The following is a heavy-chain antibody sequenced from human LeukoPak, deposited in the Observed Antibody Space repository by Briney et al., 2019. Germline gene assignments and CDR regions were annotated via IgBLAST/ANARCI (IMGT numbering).Heavy chain of an antibody. CDR3: AKVDPPIIAGARGDAFEI. V-gene: IGHV1-18*04. Sequence: ASVKVSCKASGYRFSNFGITWVRQAPGQGLEGMGRTSPYDDNQEYGKKFQGRVTMTTDTSTNTACMELRSLRPDDTAVYYCAKVDPPIIAGARGDAFEIWGQGTLVTVSS. D-gene: IGHD1-26*01. J-gene: IGHJ3*02. CDR1: GYRFSNFG. CDR2: TSPYDDNQ.